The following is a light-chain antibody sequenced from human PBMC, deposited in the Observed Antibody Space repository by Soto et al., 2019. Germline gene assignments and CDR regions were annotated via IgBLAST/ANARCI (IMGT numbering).Light chain of an antibody. V-gene: IGKV3-15*01. CDR2: GAS. Sequence: EIVLTQFSGTLSFSPGERATLSCRASQTVRNNYLAWYQQKPGQAPRLLIYGASTRATGIPARFSGSGSGTEFTLTISSLQSEDFAVYYCQQYNNWPPITFGQGTRLEIK. CDR3: QQYNNWPPIT. CDR1: QTVRNN. J-gene: IGKJ5*01.